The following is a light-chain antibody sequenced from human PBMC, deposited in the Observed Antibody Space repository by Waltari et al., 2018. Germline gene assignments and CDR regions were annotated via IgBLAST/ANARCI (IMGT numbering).Light chain of an antibody. CDR1: QSISSN. CDR2: GAS. Sequence: EIVMTQSPATLSVSPGERATLSCRASQSISSNFAWYQQKPGQAPRLLMYGASTRATDIPARFSGSGSGTEFTLTISSLQSEDFAVYYCQQYNNWPPWTFGQGTKVEIK. V-gene: IGKV3-15*01. CDR3: QQYNNWPPWT. J-gene: IGKJ1*01.